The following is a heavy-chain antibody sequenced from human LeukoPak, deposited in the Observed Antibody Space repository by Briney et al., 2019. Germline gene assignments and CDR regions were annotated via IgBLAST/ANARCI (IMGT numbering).Heavy chain of an antibody. Sequence: KPSETLSLTFTVSGGSISSGGYYWSWIRQHPGKGLEWIGYIYYSGSTYYNPSLKSRVTISVDTSKNQFSLKLSSVTAADTAVYYCAREGVLLWFGESGAFDIWGQGTMVTVSS. CDR1: GGSISSGGYY. D-gene: IGHD3-10*01. CDR2: IYYSGST. CDR3: AREGVLLWFGESGAFDI. V-gene: IGHV4-31*03. J-gene: IGHJ3*02.